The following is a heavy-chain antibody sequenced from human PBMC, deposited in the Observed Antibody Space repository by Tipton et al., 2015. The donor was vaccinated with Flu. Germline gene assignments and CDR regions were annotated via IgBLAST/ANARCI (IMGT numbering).Heavy chain of an antibody. Sequence: SLRLSCAASGFTFDDYAMHWVRQAPGKGLEWVSLISGDGGSTYYADSVKGRFTISRDNSKNSLYLQMNSLRTEDTALYYCANSRAHYDYVWGSYRSFPTNYYGMVLWGQGTTVPVSS. CDR3: ANSRAHYDYVWGSYRSFPTNYYGMVL. CDR2: ISGDGGST. J-gene: IGHJ6*02. D-gene: IGHD3-16*02. CDR1: GFTFDDYA. V-gene: IGHV3-43*02.